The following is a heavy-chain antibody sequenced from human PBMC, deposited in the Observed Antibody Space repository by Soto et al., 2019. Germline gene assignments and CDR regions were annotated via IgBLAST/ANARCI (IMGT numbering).Heavy chain of an antibody. CDR1: GFTFSSYS. CDR3: ARVTAGTWAFDI. D-gene: IGHD6-13*01. J-gene: IGHJ3*02. V-gene: IGHV3-48*01. CDR2: ISSSSSTI. Sequence: LSLSCAASGFTFSSYSMNWVRPAPGTGLEWVSYISSSSSTIYYADSVKGRFTISRDNAKNALYLQMNSLRAEDTAVYYCARVTAGTWAFDIWGQGTMVTVSS.